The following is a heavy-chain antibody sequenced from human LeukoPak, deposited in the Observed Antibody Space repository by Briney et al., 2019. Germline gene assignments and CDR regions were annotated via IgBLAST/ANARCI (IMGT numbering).Heavy chain of an antibody. J-gene: IGHJ6*02. D-gene: IGHD2-21*02. CDR1: GFTFSSYA. CDR3: ARDYIVVVTSYYYGMDV. CDR2: ISYDGSNK. V-gene: IGHV3-30-3*01. Sequence: PGGFLRLSCAASGFTFSSYAMHWVRQAPGKGLEWVAVISYDGSNKYYADSVKGRFTISRDNSKNTLYLQMNSLRAEDTAVYYCARDYIVVVTSYYYGMDVWGQGTTVTVSS.